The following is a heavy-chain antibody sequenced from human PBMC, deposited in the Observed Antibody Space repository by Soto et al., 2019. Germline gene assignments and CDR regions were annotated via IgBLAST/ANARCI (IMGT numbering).Heavy chain of an antibody. Sequence: QVQLVQSGAEVKKPGASVKVSCKASGYTFTTYGIHWVRQAPGQGLEWMGYISAYNDHTKFAQKFQGRVTMSTDPSTSTAYMELRSLRSDDSAVYYCARASLDTYYFDTPDWWGQGTLVTVSS. CDR1: GYTFTTYG. CDR2: ISAYNDHT. D-gene: IGHD3-22*01. CDR3: ARASLDTYYFDTPDW. V-gene: IGHV1-18*01. J-gene: IGHJ4*02.